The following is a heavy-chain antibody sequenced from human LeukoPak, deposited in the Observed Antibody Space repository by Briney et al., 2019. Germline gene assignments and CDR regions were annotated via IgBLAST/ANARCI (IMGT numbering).Heavy chain of an antibody. J-gene: IGHJ4*02. Sequence: ASVKVSCKASGYTLTGYHIHWVRQAPGQGLEWMGWINPDSGGTNFPQNFQGRVTMTRDTSISTAYMEISWLRSDDTAVYYCARDLTGDPAAYFDFWGQGTLVTLSS. CDR2: INPDSGGT. V-gene: IGHV1-2*02. D-gene: IGHD3-9*01. CDR1: GYTLTGYH. CDR3: ARDLTGDPAAYFDF.